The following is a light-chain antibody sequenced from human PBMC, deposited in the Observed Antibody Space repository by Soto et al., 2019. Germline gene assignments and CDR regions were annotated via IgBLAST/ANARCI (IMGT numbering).Light chain of an antibody. CDR3: QQYNSYWT. CDR2: DAS. V-gene: IGKV1-5*01. CDR1: QSISSW. Sequence: DIQMTQSPSTLSASVGDRVTITCRASQSISSWLAWYQQKPGKAPNLLIYDASSLESGVPSRFSGSGSGTAFTLSISSLQADDFATYYCQQYNSYWTFGQGTKVDIK. J-gene: IGKJ1*01.